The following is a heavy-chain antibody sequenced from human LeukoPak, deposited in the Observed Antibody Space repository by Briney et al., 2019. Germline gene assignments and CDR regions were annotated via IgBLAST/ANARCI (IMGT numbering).Heavy chain of an antibody. V-gene: IGHV4-61*01. CDR3: ASHLPVAGTEYFQH. CDR2: IYYSGST. J-gene: IGHJ1*01. Sequence: SETLSLTCTVSGGSISSSSYYWSWIRQPPGKGLEWIGYIYYSGSTNYNPSLKSRVTISVDTSKNQFSLKLSSVTAADTAVYYCASHLPVAGTEYFQHWGLGTLVTVSS. CDR1: GGSISSSSYY. D-gene: IGHD6-19*01.